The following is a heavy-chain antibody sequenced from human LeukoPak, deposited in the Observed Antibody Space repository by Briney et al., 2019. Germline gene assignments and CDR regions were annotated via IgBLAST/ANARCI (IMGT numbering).Heavy chain of an antibody. CDR2: VKSDGTAT. V-gene: IGHV3-74*01. D-gene: IGHD1-14*01. CDR3: VRKFATGD. CDR1: GFTFSSHL. Sequence: PGGSLRLSCAASGFTFSSHLMHWVRQAQGMGLVWVSSVKSDGTATNYADSVKGRFTISRDNAKNTLYPQMNSLRVEDTAVYYCVRKFATGDWGQGTLVTVSS. J-gene: IGHJ4*02.